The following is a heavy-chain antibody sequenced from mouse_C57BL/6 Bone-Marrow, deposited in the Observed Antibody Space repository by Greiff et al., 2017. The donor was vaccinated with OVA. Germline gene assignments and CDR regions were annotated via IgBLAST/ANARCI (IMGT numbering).Heavy chain of an antibody. V-gene: IGHV1-81*01. Sequence: QVQLKQSGAELARPGASVKLSCKASGYTFTSYGISWVKQSTGKGLEWIGEIYPRSGNTYYNEKFKGKATLTADKSSSTAYMELRSLTSEDSAVYFCARWDYYGSNYWGQGTTLTVSS. CDR2: IYPRSGNT. J-gene: IGHJ2*01. CDR1: GYTFTSYG. CDR3: ARWDYYGSNY. D-gene: IGHD1-1*01.